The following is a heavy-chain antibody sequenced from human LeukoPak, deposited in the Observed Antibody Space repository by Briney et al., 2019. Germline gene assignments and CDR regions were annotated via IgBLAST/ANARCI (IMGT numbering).Heavy chain of an antibody. CDR2: VYHSGTT. J-gene: IGHJ4*02. Sequence: PSETLSLTCTVSGGSLSPFYWSWIRQPPGKGLEWIAHVYHSGTTNYNPSLKSRVAISADTSKNHFSLRLSSVTAADTAVYYCARGACSGGSCLDSWGQGTLVTVSS. CDR3: ARGACSGGSCLDS. CDR1: GGSLSPFY. V-gene: IGHV4-59*01. D-gene: IGHD2-15*01.